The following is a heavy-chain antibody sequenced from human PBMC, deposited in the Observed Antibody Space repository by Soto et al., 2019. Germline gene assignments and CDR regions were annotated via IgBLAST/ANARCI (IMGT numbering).Heavy chain of an antibody. D-gene: IGHD3-3*01. Sequence: GGSLRLSFAASGFTFSSYPMHWVRQAPGKGLEWVAVISYDGSNKYYADSVKGRFTISRDNSKNTLYLQMNSLRAEDTGVYYCASGHYDFWSGYLHFDYWGQGTLVTVSS. CDR2: ISYDGSNK. V-gene: IGHV3-30-3*01. CDR1: GFTFSSYP. CDR3: ASGHYDFWSGYLHFDY. J-gene: IGHJ4*02.